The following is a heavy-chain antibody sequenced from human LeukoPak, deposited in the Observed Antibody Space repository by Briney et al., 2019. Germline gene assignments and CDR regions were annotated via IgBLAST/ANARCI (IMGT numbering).Heavy chain of an antibody. J-gene: IGHJ4*02. CDR3: ARDRFHTNEGFDD. D-gene: IGHD2-2*01. CDR1: GFTFSSYE. CDR2: ISSSGSTI. V-gene: IGHV3-48*03. Sequence: PGGSLRLSYAASGFTFSSYEMNWVRQAPGKGLEWVSYISSSGSTIYYADSVKGRFTISRDNAKNSLYLQMNSLRAEDTALYYCARDRFHTNEGFDDWGQGTLVTVSS.